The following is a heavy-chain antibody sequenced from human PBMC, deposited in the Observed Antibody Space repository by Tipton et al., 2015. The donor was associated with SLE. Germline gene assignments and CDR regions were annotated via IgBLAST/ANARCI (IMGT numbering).Heavy chain of an antibody. Sequence: LRLSCTVSGYSISSGYYWGWIRQPPGKGLEWIGSIYHSGSTYYNPSLKSRVTISVDTSKNQFSLKLSSVTAADTAVYYCARGERFGELNHDAFDIWGQGTMVTVSS. CDR1: GYSISSGYY. D-gene: IGHD3-10*01. V-gene: IGHV4-38-2*02. CDR2: IYHSGST. CDR3: ARGERFGELNHDAFDI. J-gene: IGHJ3*02.